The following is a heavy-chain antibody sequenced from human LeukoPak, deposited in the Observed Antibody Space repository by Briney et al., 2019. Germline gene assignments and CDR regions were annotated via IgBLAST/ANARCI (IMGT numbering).Heavy chain of an antibody. V-gene: IGHV3-7*01. CDR1: GFNFDDFG. D-gene: IGHD2-8*01. CDR2: IKQDGSEK. CDR3: AILSM. Sequence: GGSLRLSCAGSGFNFDDFGFTWVRQAPGKGLEWVANIKQDGSEKYYVDSVKGRFTISRDNAKNSVYLQMNSLRAEDTAVYYCAILSMWGQGTLVTVSS. J-gene: IGHJ4*02.